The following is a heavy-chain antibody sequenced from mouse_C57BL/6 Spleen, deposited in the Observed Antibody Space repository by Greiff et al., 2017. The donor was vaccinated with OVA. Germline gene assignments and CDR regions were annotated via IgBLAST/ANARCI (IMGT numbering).Heavy chain of an antibody. V-gene: IGHV1-69*01. J-gene: IGHJ2*01. CDR2: IDPSDSYT. CDR3: ARSRGYTVSGYFDY. D-gene: IGHD1-1*01. CDR1: GYTFTSYW. Sequence: QVQLQQPGAELVMPGASVKLSCKASGYTFTSYWMHWVKQRPGQGLEWIGEIDPSDSYTNYNQKFKGKSPLTVDKSSSTAYMQLSSLTSEDSAVYYCARSRGYTVSGYFDYWGQGTTLTVSS.